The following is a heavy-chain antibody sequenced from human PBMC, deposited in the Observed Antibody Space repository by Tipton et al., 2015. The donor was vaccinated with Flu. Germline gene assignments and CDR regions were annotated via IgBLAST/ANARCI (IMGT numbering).Heavy chain of an antibody. V-gene: IGHV4-4*09. CDR1: GGFFSSYY. J-gene: IGHJ3*01. CDR3: AREWQLLPYDVFNA. CDR2: IYNNQYT. D-gene: IGHD1-26*01. Sequence: TLSLTCTVSGGFFSSYYWNWIRQPPGQGLEWIGYIYNNQYTKYNPSLKSRVTISVDTSRNQFSLRLSSVTAADSAVYFCAREWQLLPYDVFNAWGQGTVVTVSA.